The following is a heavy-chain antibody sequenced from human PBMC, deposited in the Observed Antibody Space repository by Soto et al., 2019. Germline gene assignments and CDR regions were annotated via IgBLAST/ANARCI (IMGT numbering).Heavy chain of an antibody. Sequence: ASVKVSCKASGYTFTGYYMHWVRQGPGQGLEWMGWINPNSGGTNYAQKFQGRVTMTRDTSISTAYMELSRLRSDDTAVYYCASAGRDEGFGEFDGPNYYYYGMDVWGQGTTVTVSS. CDR1: GYTFTGYY. D-gene: IGHD3-10*01. CDR3: ASAGRDEGFGEFDGPNYYYYGMDV. V-gene: IGHV1-2*02. J-gene: IGHJ6*02. CDR2: INPNSGGT.